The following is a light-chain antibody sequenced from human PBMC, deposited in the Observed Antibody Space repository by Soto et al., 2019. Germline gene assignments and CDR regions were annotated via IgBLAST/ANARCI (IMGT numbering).Light chain of an antibody. CDR3: TSYVGNEIWV. J-gene: IGLJ3*02. CDR1: SSDVGVYKY. Sequence: ALTQPPSASGAPGQSVTISCTGTSSDVGVYKYVSWYQQYPGKAPKLMIYEVTKRPSGGPDRFSGSKSGNTASLTVSGLKAEDEADYYCTSYVGNEIWVSGGGTKLTVL. CDR2: EVT. V-gene: IGLV2-8*01.